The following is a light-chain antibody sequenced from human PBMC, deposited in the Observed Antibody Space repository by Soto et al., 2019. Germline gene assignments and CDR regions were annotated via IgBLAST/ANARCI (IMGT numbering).Light chain of an antibody. CDR3: QHSYSNFPIT. CDR2: AAS. V-gene: IGKV1-27*01. Sequence: DIQMTQSPSSLSASVGDRVTITCRASQGISNYLAWYQQKPGKVPKLLIYAASTLQSGVPSRFSGSGSGTDFTLTISSLQPEDFATYFCQHSYSNFPITFGQGTRLEIK. J-gene: IGKJ5*01. CDR1: QGISNY.